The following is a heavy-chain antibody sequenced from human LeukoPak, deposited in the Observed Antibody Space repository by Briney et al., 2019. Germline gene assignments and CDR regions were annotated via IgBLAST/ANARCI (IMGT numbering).Heavy chain of an antibody. V-gene: IGHV1-2*02. CDR2: INPNSGGT. J-gene: IGHJ4*02. D-gene: IGHD3-22*01. Sequence: ASVKVSCKASGYTFTGYYMHWVRQAPGQGLEWMGWINPNSGGTNYAQKFQGRVTMTRDTSISTAYMELSRLRSDDTAVYYCARDRNPSYYYDSSGLLDYWGQGTLVTVSS. CDR3: ARDRNPSYYYDSSGLLDY. CDR1: GYTFTGYY.